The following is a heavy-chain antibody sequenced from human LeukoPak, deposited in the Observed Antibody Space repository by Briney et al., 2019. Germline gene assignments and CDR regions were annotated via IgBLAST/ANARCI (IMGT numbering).Heavy chain of an antibody. Sequence: GGSLRLSCAASGFTFKNAWMSWVRQAPGKGLEWVGRIKSKAHGGTTDYAAPVKDRFTISRDDSKNTLYLQMNSLKTEDTAVYYCTTILFDYGDYFVYWGQGTLVTVSS. V-gene: IGHV3-15*01. J-gene: IGHJ4*02. CDR3: TTILFDYGDYFVY. CDR2: IKSKAHGGTT. CDR1: GFTFKNAW. D-gene: IGHD4-17*01.